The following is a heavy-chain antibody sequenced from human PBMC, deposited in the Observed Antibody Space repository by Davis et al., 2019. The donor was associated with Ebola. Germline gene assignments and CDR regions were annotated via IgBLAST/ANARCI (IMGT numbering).Heavy chain of an antibody. CDR1: GYTFTGYY. V-gene: IGHV1-2*02. D-gene: IGHD6-6*01. CDR3: ARASPRPYSSSSDLDP. J-gene: IGHJ5*02. CDR2: INPNSGGT. Sequence: ASVKVSCKASGYTFTGYYMHWVRQAPGQGLEWMGWINPNSGGTNYAQKFQGRVTMTRDTSISTAYMELSRLRSNDTAVYYCARASPRPYSSSSDLDPWGQGTLVTVSS.